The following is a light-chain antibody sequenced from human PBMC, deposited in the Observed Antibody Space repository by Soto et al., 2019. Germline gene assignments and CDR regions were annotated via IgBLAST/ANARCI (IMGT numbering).Light chain of an antibody. J-gene: IGKJ5*01. CDR3: QQRSEWPIT. CDR1: QTISTY. Sequence: EIVLTQSPATLSLFPGERATLSCRASQTISTYLAWYQQKPGQAPRLFIYDASNRATGVPARFSGSRSGTDFTLTISSLEPEDFAVYFCQQRSEWPITFGQGTRPEI. V-gene: IGKV3-11*01. CDR2: DAS.